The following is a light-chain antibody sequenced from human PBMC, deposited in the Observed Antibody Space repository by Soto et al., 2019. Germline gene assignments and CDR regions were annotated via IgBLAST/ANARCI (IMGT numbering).Light chain of an antibody. CDR3: SSYTTTNTLYV. CDR1: NSDVGAYNY. J-gene: IGLJ1*01. Sequence: QSALTQPASVSGSRGQSITIPCTGTNSDVGAYNYVSWYQHHPGKAPKLMIYEVFIRPSGVSSRFSGSKSGSTASLTISGLLAEDEADYYCSSYTTTNTLYVFGTGTKLTVL. V-gene: IGLV2-14*01. CDR2: EVF.